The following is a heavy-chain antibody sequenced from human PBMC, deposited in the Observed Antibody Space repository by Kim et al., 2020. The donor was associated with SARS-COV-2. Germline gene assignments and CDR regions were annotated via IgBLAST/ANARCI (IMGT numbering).Heavy chain of an antibody. Sequence: SGEYIYYADSVKGRFTNSRDNAKNSLFLQMNSVRAEDTAFYYCARQSPDYWGQGTLVTVSS. J-gene: IGHJ4*01. CDR2: SGEYI. V-gene: IGHV3-21*03. CDR3: ARQSPDY.